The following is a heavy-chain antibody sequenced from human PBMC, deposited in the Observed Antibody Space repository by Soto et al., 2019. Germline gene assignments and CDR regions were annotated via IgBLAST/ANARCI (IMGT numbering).Heavy chain of an antibody. J-gene: IGHJ4*02. CDR2: ISGDGNIT. CDR3: XXXXXXXXXXXDY. Sequence: EVQLVESGGGLVQPGGCLRLSCAASGFTLRSYWMHWVRQVSGKGLVWVSRISGDGNITTYADSVKGRFTISRDNANNTLYLQMSGLRAEDTAXXXXXXXXXXXXXXXDYWGQGTQVTVSS. V-gene: IGHV3-74*01. CDR1: GFTLRSYW.